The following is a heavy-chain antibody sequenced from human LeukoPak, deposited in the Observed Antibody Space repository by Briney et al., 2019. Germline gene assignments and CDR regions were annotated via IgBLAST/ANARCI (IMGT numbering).Heavy chain of an antibody. CDR3: ARGPSHSGSYFVY. Sequence: GGSLSLSCAASGFTFYTYWMYWVRQGSGKGMVWVSRISSDGSRTEYADSVEGRFTISRDNAKNTLYLQMDSLRAEDTAVYYCARGPSHSGSYFVYWGQGTLVAVSS. V-gene: IGHV3-74*03. CDR2: ISSDGSRT. J-gene: IGHJ4*02. D-gene: IGHD1-26*01. CDR1: GFTFYTYW.